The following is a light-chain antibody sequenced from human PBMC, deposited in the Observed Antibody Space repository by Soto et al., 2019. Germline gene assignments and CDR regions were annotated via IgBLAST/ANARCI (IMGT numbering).Light chain of an antibody. Sequence: EIVLTQSPGTLPLSPGETATLSCRASQTIGRNYLAWYQQKPGQAPRLLIFGTSTRATGIPDRFSGSGSGTDFTLSISRLEPEDFAVYYCQQYASSPLLTFGGGTKVDIK. CDR1: QTIGRNY. J-gene: IGKJ4*01. CDR2: GTS. V-gene: IGKV3-20*01. CDR3: QQYASSPLLT.